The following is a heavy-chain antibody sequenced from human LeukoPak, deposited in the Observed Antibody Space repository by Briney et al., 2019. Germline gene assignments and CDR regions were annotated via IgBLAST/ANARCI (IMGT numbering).Heavy chain of an antibody. J-gene: IGHJ6*02. Sequence: GGSLRLSCVASGFTFSSYAMNWVRQAPGKGLDWVSTISGRGSNTYYADSVKGRFTISRDNSNNTLYLQMNSLRAGDTAVYYCAKDHRGSFNYGVDVWGRGTTVTVSS. V-gene: IGHV3-23*01. CDR1: GFTFSSYA. CDR2: ISGRGSNT. D-gene: IGHD3-10*01. CDR3: AKDHRGSFNYGVDV.